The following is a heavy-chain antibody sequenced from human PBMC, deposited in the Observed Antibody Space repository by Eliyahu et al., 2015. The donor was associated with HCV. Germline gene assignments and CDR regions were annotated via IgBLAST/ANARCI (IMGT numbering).Heavy chain of an antibody. V-gene: IGHV3-21*01. CDR1: GFXFSSYS. Sequence: EVQLVESGGGLVKPGGSLRLSCAASGFXFSSYSMNWVRQAPGKGLEWVSSISSSSSYIYYADSVKGRFTISRDNAKNSLYLQMNSLRAEDTAVYYCAREPLSSGWYSDYWGQGTLVTVSS. J-gene: IGHJ4*02. CDR3: AREPLSSGWYSDY. D-gene: IGHD6-19*01. CDR2: ISSSSSYI.